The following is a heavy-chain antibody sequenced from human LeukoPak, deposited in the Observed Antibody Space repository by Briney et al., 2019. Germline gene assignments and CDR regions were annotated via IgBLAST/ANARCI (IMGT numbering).Heavy chain of an antibody. CDR2: IYYSGST. V-gene: IGHV4-39*01. CDR3: ASLNNDYLFDFEN. Sequence: SETLSLTCTVSGGSISGSSYYWAWIRQPPGKGLEWIGSIYYSGSTYYNPSLKSRVTISVDTSKNQFSLKLSSVTAADTAVYYCASLNNDYLFDFENWGQGTLVTVSS. D-gene: IGHD4-11*01. J-gene: IGHJ4*02. CDR1: GGSISGSSYY.